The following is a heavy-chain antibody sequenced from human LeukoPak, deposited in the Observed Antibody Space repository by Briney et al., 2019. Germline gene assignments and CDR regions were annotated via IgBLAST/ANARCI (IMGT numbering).Heavy chain of an antibody. CDR1: GFIFSNYA. CDR3: AKGPRIDY. CDR2: ISGSGGGI. J-gene: IGHJ4*02. Sequence: GGSLRLSCAASGFIFSNYAMNWVRQAPGKGLEWVSVISGSGGGIYYADSVKGRVTISRDNSKNTLYLQMSNLRAEDTAIYYCAKGPRIDYWGQGTLVTVSS. V-gene: IGHV3-23*01.